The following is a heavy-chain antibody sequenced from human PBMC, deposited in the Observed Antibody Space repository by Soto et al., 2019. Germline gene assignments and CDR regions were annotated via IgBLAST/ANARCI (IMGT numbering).Heavy chain of an antibody. Sequence: GASVKVSCKASGGTFSTYTFSWVRQAPGQGLEWMGRIIPIFGTPYYAQKFQGRVTITADKSTSTVYMELSSLGSDDTAVYFCARGLECCGYCFDKPRWFGPWGQGTLVTVSS. CDR3: ARGLECCGYCFDKPRWFGP. D-gene: IGHD2-15*01. V-gene: IGHV1-69*06. CDR1: GGTFSTYT. CDR2: IIPIFGTP. J-gene: IGHJ5*02.